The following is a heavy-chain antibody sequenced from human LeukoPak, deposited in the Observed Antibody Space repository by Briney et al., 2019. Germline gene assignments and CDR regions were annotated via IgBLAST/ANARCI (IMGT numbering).Heavy chain of an antibody. CDR2: IYHSGST. CDR1: GGSISSGGYY. D-gene: IGHD1-1*01. Sequence: PSETLSLTCTVSGGSISSGGYYWSWIRQPPGKGLEWIGYIYHSGSTYYNPSLKSRVTISVDTSKNQFSLKLSSVTAADTAVYYCARGRTGTAYLYYFDYWGQGTLVTVSS. CDR3: ARGRTGTAYLYYFDY. V-gene: IGHV4-30-2*01. J-gene: IGHJ4*02.